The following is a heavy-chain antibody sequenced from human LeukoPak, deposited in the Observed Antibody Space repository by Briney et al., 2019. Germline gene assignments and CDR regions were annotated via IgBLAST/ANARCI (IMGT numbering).Heavy chain of an antibody. J-gene: IGHJ4*02. CDR1: GYTFTGYY. D-gene: IGHD3-22*01. Sequence: ASVKVSCKASGYTFTGYYMHWVRQAPGQGLEWVGWINPNSGGTNYAQKFQGRVTMTRDTSISTAYMELSRLRSDDTAVYYCARSGDSSGYYTPYFDYWGQGTLVTVSS. CDR2: INPNSGGT. V-gene: IGHV1-2*02. CDR3: ARSGDSSGYYTPYFDY.